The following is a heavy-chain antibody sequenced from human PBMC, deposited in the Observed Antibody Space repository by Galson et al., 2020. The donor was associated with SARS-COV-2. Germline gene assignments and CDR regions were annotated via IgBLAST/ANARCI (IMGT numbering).Heavy chain of an antibody. J-gene: IGHJ1*01. CDR2: ISSSSSYI. CDR1: GFTFSSYS. CDR3: AREPLYYDFWSGPEYFQH. V-gene: IGHV3-21*01. D-gene: IGHD3-3*01. Sequence: KIGESLKISCAASGFTFSSYSMNWVRQAPGKGLEWVSSISSSSSYICYADSVKGRFTISRDNAKNSLYLQMNSLRAEDTAVYYCAREPLYYDFWSGPEYFQHWGQGTLVTVSS.